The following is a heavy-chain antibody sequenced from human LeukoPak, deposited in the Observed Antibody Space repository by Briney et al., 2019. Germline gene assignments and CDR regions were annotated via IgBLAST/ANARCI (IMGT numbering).Heavy chain of an antibody. V-gene: IGHV4-39*01. CDR2: IYYSGST. Sequence: KPSETLSLTCTVSGGSISSSSYYWGWIRQPPGKGLEWIGSIYYSGSTYYNPSLKSRVTIPVDTSKNQFSLKLSSVTAADTAVYYCARHDGSSWYVGKYFQHWGQGTLVTVSS. D-gene: IGHD6-13*01. CDR3: ARHDGSSWYVGKYFQH. J-gene: IGHJ1*01. CDR1: GGSISSSSYY.